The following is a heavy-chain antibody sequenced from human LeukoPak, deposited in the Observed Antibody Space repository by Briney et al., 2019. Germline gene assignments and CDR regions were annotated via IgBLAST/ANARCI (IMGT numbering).Heavy chain of an antibody. CDR3: ATSSPSGYCYCFDY. J-gene: IGHJ4*02. V-gene: IGHV1-3*01. CDR1: GYTFTSYA. D-gene: IGHD3-3*01. Sequence: ASVKVSCKASGYTFTSYAMHWVRQAPGQRLEWMGWINAGSGNTKYSQKFQGRVTITRDTSASTAYMELSSLRSEDTAVYYCATSSPSGYCYCFDYWGQGTLVTVSS. CDR2: INAGSGNT.